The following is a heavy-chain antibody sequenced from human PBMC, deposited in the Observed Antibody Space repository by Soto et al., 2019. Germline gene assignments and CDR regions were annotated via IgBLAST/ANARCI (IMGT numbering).Heavy chain of an antibody. CDR1: GGSFSGYY. CDR3: ARGPSGGNSDY. Sequence: QVQLQQWGAGLLKPSETLSLTCAVYGGSFSGYYWSWIRQPPGKGLEWIGEINHSGSTNYNPSLKSRVTISVDTSKNQFSLKLSSVTAADTAVYYCARGPSGGNSDYWGQGTLVTVSS. J-gene: IGHJ4*02. CDR2: INHSGST. D-gene: IGHD2-21*02. V-gene: IGHV4-34*01.